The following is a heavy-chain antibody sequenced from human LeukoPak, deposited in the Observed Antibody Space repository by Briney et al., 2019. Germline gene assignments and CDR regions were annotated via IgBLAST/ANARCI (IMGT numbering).Heavy chain of an antibody. Sequence: GRSLRLSCAASGFTFSSYAMHWVRQAPGKGLEWVAVISYDGSNKYYADSVKGRFTISRDNSKNTLYLQMNSLRAEDTAVYYCAKAPPAQYSSGWYWQSWGQGTLVTVSS. J-gene: IGHJ4*02. D-gene: IGHD6-19*01. CDR1: GFTFSSYA. CDR2: ISYDGSNK. CDR3: AKAPPAQYSSGWYWQS. V-gene: IGHV3-30-3*01.